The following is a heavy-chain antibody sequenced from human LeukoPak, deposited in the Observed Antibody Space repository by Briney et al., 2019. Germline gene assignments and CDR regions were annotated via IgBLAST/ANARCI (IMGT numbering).Heavy chain of an antibody. D-gene: IGHD3-10*01. V-gene: IGHV3-23*01. CDR3: AKRELLWFGAPGYMDV. J-gene: IGHJ6*03. CDR1: GFTFSNYG. CDR2: ITGSGGST. Sequence: GGTLRLSCAASGFTFSNYGLSWVRQAPGKGLEWVSGITGSGGSTYYADSVKGRFTISRDNSKNTLYLQMNSLRAEGTAVYYCAKRELLWFGAPGYMDVWGKGTTVTISS.